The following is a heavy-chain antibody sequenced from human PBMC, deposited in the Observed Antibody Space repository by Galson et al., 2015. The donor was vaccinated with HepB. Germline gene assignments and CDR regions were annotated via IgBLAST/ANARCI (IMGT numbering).Heavy chain of an antibody. CDR1: GYSFTSYW. J-gene: IGHJ6*02. Sequence: QSGAEVKKPGESLKISCKGSGYSFTSYWIGWVRQMPGKGLEWMGIIYPGDSDTRYSPSFQGQVTISADKSISTAYLQWSSLKASDTAMYYCARQLSVPAATTYYYYYYGMDVWGQGTTVTVSS. CDR3: ARQLSVPAATTYYYYYYGMDV. D-gene: IGHD2-2*01. V-gene: IGHV5-51*01. CDR2: IYPGDSDT.